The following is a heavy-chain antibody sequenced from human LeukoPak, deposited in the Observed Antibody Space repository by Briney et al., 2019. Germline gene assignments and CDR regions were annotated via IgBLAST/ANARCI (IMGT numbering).Heavy chain of an antibody. CDR2: IYHSGST. CDR3: AVPGLGYSYGNWFDP. J-gene: IGHJ5*02. V-gene: IGHV4-4*02. D-gene: IGHD5-18*01. CDR1: GGSISSSNW. Sequence: PSGTLSLTCAVSGGSISSSNWWSWVRQPPGKGLEWIGEIYHSGSTNYHPSLKSRVTISVDKSKNQFSLKLSSVTAADTAVYYCAVPGLGYSYGNWFDPWGQGTLVTVSP.